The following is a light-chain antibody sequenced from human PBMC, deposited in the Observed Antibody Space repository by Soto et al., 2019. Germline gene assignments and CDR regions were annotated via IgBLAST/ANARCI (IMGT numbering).Light chain of an antibody. Sequence: EIVLTQSSGTLSLSPGERATLSCRASQSVSTSYLAWYQQKPGQAPRLLIHATSTRATGIPDRFSGSGSGTDFTLTISRLEPEDFAVYYCQQYGNSLYTFGQGTNLEIK. J-gene: IGKJ2*01. CDR1: QSVSTSY. CDR3: QQYGNSLYT. CDR2: ATS. V-gene: IGKV3-20*01.